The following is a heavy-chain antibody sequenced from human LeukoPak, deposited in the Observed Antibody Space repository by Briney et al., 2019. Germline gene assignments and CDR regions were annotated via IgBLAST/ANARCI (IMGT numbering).Heavy chain of an antibody. V-gene: IGHV3-23*01. CDR3: AKDETRWSGYSNWFHP. CDR2: ISGSGGST. Sequence: GGSLRLSCAASGFTFSSYAMSWVRQAPGKGLEWVSAISGSGGSTYYADSVKGRFTISRDNSKNTLYLQMNSLRAEDTAVYYCAKDETRWSGYSNWFHPWGQGTLVTVSS. CDR1: GFTFSSYA. D-gene: IGHD3-3*01. J-gene: IGHJ5*02.